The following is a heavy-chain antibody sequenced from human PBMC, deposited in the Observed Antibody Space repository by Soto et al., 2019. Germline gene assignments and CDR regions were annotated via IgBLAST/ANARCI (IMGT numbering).Heavy chain of an antibody. D-gene: IGHD5-18*01. V-gene: IGHV3-7*01. CDR1: GFTFRNYW. CDR3: ARDGSGYSTD. J-gene: IGHJ4*02. CDR2: TNQDGRER. Sequence: EVQLVESGGGLVQPGGSLRLSCVASGFTFRNYWMSWLRQAPGKGLEWVANTNQDGRERYSVDSVKGRFTISRDNAKNPMHVQMNSLRAEDTAVYYCARDGSGYSTDWGQGTLVTVSS.